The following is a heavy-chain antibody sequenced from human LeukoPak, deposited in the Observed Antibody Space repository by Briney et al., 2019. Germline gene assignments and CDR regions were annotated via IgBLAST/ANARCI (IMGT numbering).Heavy chain of an antibody. Sequence: GGSLRLSCAASGFTFSSYAMHWVRQAPGKGLEWVAVISYDGSNKYYADSVKGRFTISRDNSKNTLYLQMNSLRAEDTAVYYCARDRGSGWDFVYWGQGTLVTVSS. J-gene: IGHJ4*02. CDR3: ARDRGSGWDFVY. CDR2: ISYDGSNK. CDR1: GFTFSSYA. D-gene: IGHD6-19*01. V-gene: IGHV3-30*04.